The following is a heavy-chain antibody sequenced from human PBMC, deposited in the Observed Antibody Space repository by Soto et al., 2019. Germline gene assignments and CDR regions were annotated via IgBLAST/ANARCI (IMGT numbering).Heavy chain of an antibody. V-gene: IGHV1-69*01. D-gene: IGHD2-15*01. CDR1: GGTFSSYA. J-gene: IGHJ1*01. Sequence: QVQLVQSGAEVKKPGSSVKVSCKASGGTFSSYAISWVRQAPGQGLEWMGGIIPIFGTANYAQKFQGRVTITADESTSTAYMELSSLRSEDTAVYYCARVGRYCSSGSCYLTEYFQHWGQGTLVTVSS. CDR2: IIPIFGTA. CDR3: ARVGRYCSSGSCYLTEYFQH.